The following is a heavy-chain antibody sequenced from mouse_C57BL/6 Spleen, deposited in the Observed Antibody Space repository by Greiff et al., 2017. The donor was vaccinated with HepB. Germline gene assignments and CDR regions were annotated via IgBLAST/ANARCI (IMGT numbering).Heavy chain of an antibody. D-gene: IGHD1-1*01. CDR3: TRGGNYYGSSYGFDY. CDR2: IYPRSGNT. Sequence: VQLQESGAELARPGASVKLSCKASGYTFTSYGISWVKQRTGQGLEWIGEIYPRSGNTYYNEKFKGKATLTADKSSSTAYMELRRLTSADSAVYFCTRGGNYYGSSYGFDYWGQGTTLTVSS. J-gene: IGHJ2*01. CDR1: GYTFTSYG. V-gene: IGHV1-81*01.